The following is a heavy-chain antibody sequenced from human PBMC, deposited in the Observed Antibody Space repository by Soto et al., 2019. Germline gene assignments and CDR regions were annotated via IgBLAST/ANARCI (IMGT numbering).Heavy chain of an antibody. CDR2: IYHSGST. Sequence: ASETLSLTFAVSGNSISSDYYWGWLRPPPGKGLEWIGSIYHSGSTYYNPSLKRRVTISGDTSKNRFSLKMSSVTAADTAVYYCARLRQLGELDYWVQGTLVTIPS. D-gene: IGHD1-1*01. CDR1: GNSISSDYY. J-gene: IGHJ4*02. V-gene: IGHV4-38-2*01. CDR3: ARLRQLGELDY.